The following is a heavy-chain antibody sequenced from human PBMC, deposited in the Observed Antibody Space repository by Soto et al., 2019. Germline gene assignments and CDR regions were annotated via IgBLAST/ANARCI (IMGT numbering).Heavy chain of an antibody. V-gene: IGHV3-23*01. CDR3: AKVRQRFLDILTGATNFYS. D-gene: IGHD3-9*01. CDR2: ISSDGDLR. CDR1: GFTFNNFA. J-gene: IGHJ4*02. Sequence: EVHLLGSGGDLVKPGGSLRLSCEVSGFTFNNFAMSWVRQSPGKGLEWVSTISSDGDLRHYAESVKGRFTISRDNSKSSLFLQMNSVRAEHTALYFCAKVRQRFLDILTGATNFYSWGQGTLVTVSS.